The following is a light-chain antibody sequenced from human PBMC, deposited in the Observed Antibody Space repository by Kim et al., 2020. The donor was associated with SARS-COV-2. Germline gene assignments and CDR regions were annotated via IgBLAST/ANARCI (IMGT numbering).Light chain of an antibody. CDR2: QHT. J-gene: IGLJ2*01. V-gene: IGLV3-1*01. Sequence: VSGSPGPTASITCTGDKKGDKYVCWYQQTAGQPPVVVIHQHTKRRSGIPERFSGSNSGSTATRTIRGNQDIDEDGDSWQECDNNVVFGGGTQLTVL. CDR1: KKGDKY. CDR3: QECDNNVV.